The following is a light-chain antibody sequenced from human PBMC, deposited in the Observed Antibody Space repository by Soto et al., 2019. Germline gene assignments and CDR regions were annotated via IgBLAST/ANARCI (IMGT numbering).Light chain of an antibody. V-gene: IGKV1-39*01. CDR1: QSLSSY. CDR3: QQSYSTTVT. J-gene: IGKJ5*01. CDR2: AAS. Sequence: DIQMTQSPSSLSASVGDRVTITCRASQSLSSYLNWYQQKPGKAPKLLIYAASSLQSGVPSRFSGSGSGTDFTLTISSLQPEDFATDYCQQSYSTTVTFGQGTRLEIK.